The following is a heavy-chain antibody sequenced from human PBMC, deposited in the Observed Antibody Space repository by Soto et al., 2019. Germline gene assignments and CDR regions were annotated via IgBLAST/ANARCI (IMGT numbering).Heavy chain of an antibody. J-gene: IGHJ4*01. CDR1: GYSFSSDR. Sequence: ASVKGACKASGYSFSSDRISWGRQAPGQGLEWMGWISAYNGNTNYAQKLQGRVTMTTDTSTSTAYMELRSLRSDDTAVYHSARIRLGGYDPTAYWGHRTLVTVSS. V-gene: IGHV1-18*01. CDR3: ARIRLGGYDPTAY. CDR2: ISAYNGNT. D-gene: IGHD5-12*01.